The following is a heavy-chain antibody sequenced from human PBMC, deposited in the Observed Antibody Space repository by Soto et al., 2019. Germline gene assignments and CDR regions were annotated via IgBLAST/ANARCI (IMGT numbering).Heavy chain of an antibody. CDR2: IVPMFGTS. CDR1: GGTSTRYA. Sequence: QERLVQSGAEVRKPGSSVKVSCKVTGGTSTRYAINWVRQAPGQGLEWMGGIVPMFGTSKYAQKLQGRVTITADTSTNIAYMELRSLRSEDTAVYYCNRGSEYDLWSGYLWVKGTLVSVSS. J-gene: IGHJ4*02. CDR3: NRGSEYDLWSGYL. V-gene: IGHV1-69*06. D-gene: IGHD3-3*01.